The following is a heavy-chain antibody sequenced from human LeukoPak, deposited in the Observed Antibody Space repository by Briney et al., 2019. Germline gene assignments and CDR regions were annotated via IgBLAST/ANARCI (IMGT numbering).Heavy chain of an antibody. D-gene: IGHD6-19*01. J-gene: IGHJ4*02. CDR2: ISTSSRNTT. CDR3: ARDWLYDC. CDR1: GFTLSSYS. Sequence: PGGSLRLSCAASGFTLSSYSMSWVRQAPGKGLEWVSYISTSSRNTTHYADSVKGWFTISRDNAKNSLFLQMDSLRDEDTAVYYCARDWLYDCWGQGTLVTVSS. V-gene: IGHV3-48*02.